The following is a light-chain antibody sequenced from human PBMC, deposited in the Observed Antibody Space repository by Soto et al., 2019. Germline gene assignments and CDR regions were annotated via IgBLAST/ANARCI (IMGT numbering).Light chain of an antibody. Sequence: DIQMTQSPSSLSASVGDIVTITCRASQSITTYLNWYQQNQGKAPKLLIYAAYHLQSGVPSRFSGSGSGTDFTLTISRLQPEDFATYFCQQSYSPHMYTFGQGTKLEIK. CDR2: AAY. V-gene: IGKV1-39*01. CDR3: QQSYSPHMYT. CDR1: QSITTY. J-gene: IGKJ2*01.